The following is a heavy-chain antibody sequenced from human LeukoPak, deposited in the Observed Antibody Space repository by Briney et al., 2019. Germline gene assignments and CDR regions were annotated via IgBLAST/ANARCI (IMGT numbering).Heavy chain of an antibody. CDR1: GYTFTGYY. V-gene: IGHV1-2*02. D-gene: IGHD3-22*01. Sequence: ASVKVCCKASGYTFTGYYMHWVRQAPGQGVEWMGWINPNSGGTNYAQKFQGRVTMTRDTSISTAYMELSRLRSDDTAVYYCARDPYDSSGYYYYGMDVWGQGTTVTVSS. CDR2: INPNSGGT. CDR3: ARDPYDSSGYYYYGMDV. J-gene: IGHJ6*02.